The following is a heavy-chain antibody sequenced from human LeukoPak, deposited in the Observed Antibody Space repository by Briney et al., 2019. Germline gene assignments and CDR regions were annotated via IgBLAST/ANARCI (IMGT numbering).Heavy chain of an antibody. D-gene: IGHD3-3*01. CDR2: IYYSGST. CDR1: GGSISSYY. J-gene: IGHJ4*02. CDR3: ARHESSFGDFWSGYRFDY. V-gene: IGHV4-59*08. Sequence: SETLSLTCTVSGGSISSYYWSWIRHPPGKGLEWIGYIYYSGSTNYNPSLKSRVTISVDTSKNQFSLKLSSVTAADTAVYYCARHESSFGDFWSGYRFDYWGQGTLVTVSS.